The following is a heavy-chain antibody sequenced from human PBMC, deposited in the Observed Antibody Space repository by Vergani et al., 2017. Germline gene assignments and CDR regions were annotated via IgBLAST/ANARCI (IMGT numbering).Heavy chain of an antibody. CDR3: AREAPGTIDAFDI. J-gene: IGHJ3*02. V-gene: IGHV3-21*02. Sequence: EVQLVESGGGLVKPGGSLRLSCAASGFTFSTYSVNWVRQAPGKGLEWVSSISSSSSYIYYADSVKGRFTISRDNAKNSLYLQMNSLRAEDTAVYYCAREAPGTIDAFDIWGQGTTVTVSS. D-gene: IGHD1-1*01. CDR1: GFTFSTYS. CDR2: ISSSSSYI.